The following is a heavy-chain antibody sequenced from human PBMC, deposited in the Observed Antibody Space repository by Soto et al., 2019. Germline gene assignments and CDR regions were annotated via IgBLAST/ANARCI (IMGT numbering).Heavy chain of an antibody. CDR2: INSDGSST. CDR3: ARAPGSEQQLVPDY. V-gene: IGHV3-74*01. D-gene: IGHD6-13*01. Sequence: GGSLRLSCAASGFTFSSYWMHWVRQAPGKGLVWVSRINSDGSSTSYADSVKGRFTISRDNAKNTLYLQMNSLRAEATAVYYCARAPGSEQQLVPDYWGQGTLVTVSS. J-gene: IGHJ4*02. CDR1: GFTFSSYW.